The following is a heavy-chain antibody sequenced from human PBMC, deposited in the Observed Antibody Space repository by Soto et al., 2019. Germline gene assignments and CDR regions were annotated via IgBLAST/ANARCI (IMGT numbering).Heavy chain of an antibody. Sequence: EVQLLESGRGLVQPGGSLRLSCAASGFTFSSYAMSWVRQAPGKGLEWVSAISGSGGSTYYADSVKGRFTISRDNSKNTLYLQMNSLRAEDTAVYYCAKGRVGTAMATLYYFDYWGQGTLVTVSS. CDR1: GFTFSSYA. V-gene: IGHV3-23*01. J-gene: IGHJ4*02. CDR2: ISGSGGST. CDR3: AKGRVGTAMATLYYFDY. D-gene: IGHD5-18*01.